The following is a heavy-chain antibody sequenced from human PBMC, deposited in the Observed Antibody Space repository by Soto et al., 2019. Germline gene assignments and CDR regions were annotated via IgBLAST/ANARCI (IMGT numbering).Heavy chain of an antibody. D-gene: IGHD5-12*01. Sequence: GGPLRPSCAASGFTFSSSGMHWVRQAPGKGLEWVAVIPDDGSNKYYADSVKRRFTISRDNSKNTLYLQMNSLRAEDAAVYYCARSATSGYYYYGMDVWGQGTTVTVSS. J-gene: IGHJ6*02. CDR2: IPDDGSNK. CDR3: ARSATSGYYYYGMDV. V-gene: IGHV3-30*03. CDR1: GFTFSSSG.